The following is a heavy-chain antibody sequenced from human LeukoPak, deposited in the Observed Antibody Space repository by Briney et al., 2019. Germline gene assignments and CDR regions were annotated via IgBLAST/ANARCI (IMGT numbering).Heavy chain of an antibody. CDR3: ARVGTNYDSNGFYYYFDY. Sequence: TSETLSLTCTVSGGSISSGDYYWSWIRQHPGKGLEWIGYIYYSGSTYYNPSLESRIIISVDTSKNQFSLKLSSVTAADTAVYYCARVGTNYDSNGFYYYFDYWGQGTLVTVSS. CDR1: GGSISSGDYY. J-gene: IGHJ4*02. D-gene: IGHD3-22*01. V-gene: IGHV4-31*03. CDR2: IYYSGST.